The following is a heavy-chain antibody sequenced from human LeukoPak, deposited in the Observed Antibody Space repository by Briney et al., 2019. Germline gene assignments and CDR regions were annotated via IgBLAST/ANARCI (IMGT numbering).Heavy chain of an antibody. Sequence: PGGSLRLSCAASGFTFSSYGMSWVRQAPGKGLEWVSAISGSGGSTYYADSVKGRFTISRDNSKNALYLQMNSLRAEDTAVYYCAKGDYGDYGGFFDYWGQGTLVTVSS. D-gene: IGHD4-17*01. J-gene: IGHJ4*02. CDR2: ISGSGGST. CDR3: AKGDYGDYGGFFDY. V-gene: IGHV3-23*01. CDR1: GFTFSSYG.